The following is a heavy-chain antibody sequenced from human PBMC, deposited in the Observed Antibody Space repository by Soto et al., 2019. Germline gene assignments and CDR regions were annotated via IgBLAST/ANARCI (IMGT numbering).Heavy chain of an antibody. CDR2: IRSKALSYAT. D-gene: IGHD1-1*01. CDR1: GFTFSDSA. V-gene: IGHV3-73*02. J-gene: IGHJ6*02. Sequence: EVQLVESGGGLVQPGGSLKLSCAASGFTFSDSAMHWVRQASGKGLEWVGRIRSKALSYATAYAASVQGRFTISRDDSENTAYLQMNSLKTEDTAVYYCLRASWKYYYYGMDIWGQGTTVTVSS. CDR3: LRASWKYYYYGMDI.